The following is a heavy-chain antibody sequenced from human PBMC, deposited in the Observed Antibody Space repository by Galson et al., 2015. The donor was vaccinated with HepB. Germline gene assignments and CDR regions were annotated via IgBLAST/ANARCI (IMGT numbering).Heavy chain of an antibody. D-gene: IGHD5-24*01. Sequence: SVKVSCKASGGPFITYTFNWGRQAPGQGLEWMGRLIPLLGTTTYPQKFQGRVTISADTSATTVHMELSSLRFDDTAVYYCAARRDGDTFFDSWGQGTLVTVFS. CDR3: AARRDGDTFFDS. CDR2: LIPLLGTT. J-gene: IGHJ4*02. CDR1: GGPFITYT. V-gene: IGHV1-69*08.